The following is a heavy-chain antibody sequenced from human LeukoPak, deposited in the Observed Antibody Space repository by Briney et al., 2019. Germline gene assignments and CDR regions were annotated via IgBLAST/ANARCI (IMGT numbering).Heavy chain of an antibody. CDR1: GFTFSSYA. V-gene: IGHV3-23*01. D-gene: IGHD7-27*01. CDR3: ADQLGTLYYFDY. J-gene: IGHJ4*02. Sequence: GGSLRLSCAASGFTFSSYAMSWVRQAPGKGLEWVSAISGSGGGTYYADSVKGRFTISRDNSKNTLYLQMNSLRAEDTAVYYCADQLGTLYYFDYWGQGTLVTVSS. CDR2: ISGSGGGT.